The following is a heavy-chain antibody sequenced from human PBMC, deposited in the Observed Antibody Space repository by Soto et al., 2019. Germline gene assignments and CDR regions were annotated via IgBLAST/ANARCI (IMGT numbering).Heavy chain of an antibody. CDR1: GGSISSYY. CDR3: ARYGDGYNRRFDP. V-gene: IGHV4-59*01. D-gene: IGHD5-12*01. Sequence: SETLSLTCTVSGGSISSYYWSWIRQPPGKGLEWIGYIYYSGSTNYNPSLKSRVTISVDTSKNQFSLKLSSVTAAETAVYYCARYGDGYNRRFDPWGQGTLVTVS. CDR2: IYYSGST. J-gene: IGHJ5*02.